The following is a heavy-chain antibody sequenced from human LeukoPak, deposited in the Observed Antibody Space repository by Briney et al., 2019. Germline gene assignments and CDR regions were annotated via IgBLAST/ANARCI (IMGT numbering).Heavy chain of an antibody. CDR3: ARELVDGGNSYYFDY. Sequence: SVTLTLTCTVSGGSISSYYWSCMRQPPGEGVEWIGYIYYSGSTNYKPSLKSRVTISVDTSKNQFSLKLSSVTAADTAVYYCARELVDGGNSYYFDYWGQGALVTVSS. J-gene: IGHJ4*02. CDR1: GGSISSYY. V-gene: IGHV4-59*12. CDR2: IYYSGST. D-gene: IGHD4-23*01.